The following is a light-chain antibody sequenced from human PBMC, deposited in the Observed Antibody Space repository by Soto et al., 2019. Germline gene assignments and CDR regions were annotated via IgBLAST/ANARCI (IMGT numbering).Light chain of an antibody. Sequence: EIVLTQSPATLSLSPGERATLSCRASQSVSSYLAWYQQKPGQAPRLLIYDASNRATGITARFSGSGSGTDFTLTISGLEPEDFAVYYCQQRSNWPPYTFGHGTKLEIK. CDR2: DAS. CDR1: QSVSSY. V-gene: IGKV3-11*01. J-gene: IGKJ2*01. CDR3: QQRSNWPPYT.